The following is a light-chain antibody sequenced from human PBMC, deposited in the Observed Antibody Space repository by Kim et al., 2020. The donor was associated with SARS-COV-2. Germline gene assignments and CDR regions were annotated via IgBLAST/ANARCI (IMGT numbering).Light chain of an antibody. Sequence: SVLTQPPSASGTPGQRVTISCSGSSSNIGSNNVVWYQQLPGAAPNPLIYSNNQRPSGIPDRFSGSRSGTSASLAISGLQSGDEADYYCAVWDDSLKQGVFGGGTQLTVL. CDR2: SNN. CDR1: SSNIGSNN. J-gene: IGLJ3*02. CDR3: AVWDDSLKQGV. V-gene: IGLV1-44*01.